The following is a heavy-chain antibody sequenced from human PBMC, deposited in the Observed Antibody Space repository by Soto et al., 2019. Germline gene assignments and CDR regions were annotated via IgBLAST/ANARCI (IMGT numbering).Heavy chain of an antibody. CDR1: GGTFSSYA. D-gene: IGHD3-3*01. J-gene: IGHJ6*02. V-gene: IGHV1-69*13. CDR3: ATSITIFGVVITVDYYYYGMDV. CDR2: IIPIFGTA. Sequence: SVKVSCKASGGTFSSYAISWVRQAPGQGLEWMGGIIPIFGTANSAQKFQGRVTITADESTSTAYMELSSLRSEDTAVYYCATSITIFGVVITVDYYYYGMDVWGQGTTVTVSS.